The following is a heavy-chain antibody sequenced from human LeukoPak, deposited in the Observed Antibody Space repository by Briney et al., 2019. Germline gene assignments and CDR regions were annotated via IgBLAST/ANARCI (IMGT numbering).Heavy chain of an antibody. CDR1: GFTFSSYG. V-gene: IGHV3-30*02. D-gene: IGHD5-18*01. CDR3: ARGLSGYSYVGYDAFDI. J-gene: IGHJ3*02. CDR2: IRYDGSNK. Sequence: PGGSLRLSCAASGFTFSSYGMHWVRQAPGKGLEWVAFIRYDGSNKYYADSVKGRFTIFRDNAKNSLYLQMNSLRAEDTAVYYCARGLSGYSYVGYDAFDIWGQGTMVTVSS.